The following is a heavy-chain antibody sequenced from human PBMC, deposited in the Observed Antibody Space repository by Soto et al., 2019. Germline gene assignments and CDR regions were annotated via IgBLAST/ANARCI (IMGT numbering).Heavy chain of an antibody. CDR2: ISNDGTNK. D-gene: IGHD5-12*01. CDR3: AKGSTRWLESLLHY. V-gene: IGHV3-30*18. J-gene: IGHJ4*02. CDR1: VFTFNIFG. Sequence: GWSLRLSCSASVFTFNIFGMHWFRQAPGKGLEWVALISNDGTNKYYADSVRGRFTISRDSSKNTVFLQMDSLRADDTAVYYCAKGSTRWLESLLHYWGQGTLVTVSS.